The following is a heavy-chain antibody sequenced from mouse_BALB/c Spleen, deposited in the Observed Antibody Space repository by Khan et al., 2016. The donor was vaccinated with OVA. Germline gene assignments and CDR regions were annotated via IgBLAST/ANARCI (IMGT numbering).Heavy chain of an antibody. J-gene: IGHJ2*01. CDR2: INPSTGYT. D-gene: IGHD2-14*01. V-gene: IGHV1-4*01. Sequence: QVQLQQSGTELARPGASVNMSCKASGYTFANYAMHWVKQRPGQGLEWIGYINPSTGYTNYNQNFSDKATLTTDRSSSTAYMQLSSLTSDDSAVFYCVRLPIPAYDFDYWGKGTTLTVSS. CDR3: VRLPIPAYDFDY. CDR1: GYTFANYA.